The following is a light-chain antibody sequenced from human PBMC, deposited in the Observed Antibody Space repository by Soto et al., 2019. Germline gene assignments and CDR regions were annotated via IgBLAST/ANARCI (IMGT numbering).Light chain of an antibody. J-gene: IGLJ7*01. Sequence: QSVLTQPPSVSGAPGQRVTISCTGSSSNIGAGYDVHWYQQLPGTDPKLLISGNSNRPSGVPDRFSGSKSGTSASLAITGLQAEDEADYYCQSYDSSLSGAVFGGGTQLTVL. V-gene: IGLV1-40*01. CDR1: SSNIGAGYD. CDR2: GNS. CDR3: QSYDSSLSGAV.